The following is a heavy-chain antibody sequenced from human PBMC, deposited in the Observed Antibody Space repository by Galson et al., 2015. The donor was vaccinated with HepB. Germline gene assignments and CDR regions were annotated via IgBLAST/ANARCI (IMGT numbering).Heavy chain of an antibody. J-gene: IGHJ3*02. CDR2: IYNSGST. CDR3: TIDMRPFTSGWRAFDI. D-gene: IGHD6-19*01. V-gene: IGHV4-59*01. Sequence: TLSLTCTVSGGSISSYYWSWIRQPPGKGLEWIGYIYNSGSTNYNPSLKSRVTISVDTAKKQFSLKLRSVTAADTAVYYCTIDMRPFTSGWRAFDIWGQGTMVTVSS. CDR1: GGSISSYY.